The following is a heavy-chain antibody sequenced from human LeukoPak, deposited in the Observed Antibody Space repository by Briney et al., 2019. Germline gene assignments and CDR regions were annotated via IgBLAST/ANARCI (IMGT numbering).Heavy chain of an antibody. CDR3: ARDRGYSGVFDY. V-gene: IGHV1-2*06. J-gene: IGHJ4*02. Sequence: ASVKVSCKASGYTFTGYYMHWVRQAPGQGLEWMGRINPNSGGTNYAQKFQGRVTMTRDTSISTAYMELSRLRSDDTAVYYCARDRGYSGVFDYWGQGTLVTVSS. D-gene: IGHD5-12*01. CDR1: GYTFTGYY. CDR2: INPNSGGT.